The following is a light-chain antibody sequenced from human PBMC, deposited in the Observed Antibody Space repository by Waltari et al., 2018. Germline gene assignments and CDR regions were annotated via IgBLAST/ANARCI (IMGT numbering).Light chain of an antibody. Sequence: EIVMTQTPATLSVSLGERATLSCRASQSVSSNLAWYQQKPGQAPRLLSYGASTRATGSPARFSGSGAGTEFTLTISSLQSEDFAVYYCEQYNNWPPWTFGQGTKVEIK. V-gene: IGKV3D-15*01. J-gene: IGKJ1*01. CDR1: QSVSSN. CDR3: EQYNNWPPWT. CDR2: GAS.